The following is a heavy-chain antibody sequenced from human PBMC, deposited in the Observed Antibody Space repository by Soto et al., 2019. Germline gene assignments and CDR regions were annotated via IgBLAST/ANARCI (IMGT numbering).Heavy chain of an antibody. CDR2: IKSKTDGGTT. CDR1: GFTFSNAW. D-gene: IGHD3-3*01. CDR3: TAYDFWSGYSLDY. V-gene: IGHV3-15*01. J-gene: IGHJ4*02. Sequence: PGGSLRLSCAASGFTFSNAWMSWVRQAPGKGLEWVGRIKSKTDGGTTDYAAPVKGRFTISRDDSKNTLYLQMNSLKTEDTAVYYCTAYDFWSGYSLDYWGQGTLVTVS.